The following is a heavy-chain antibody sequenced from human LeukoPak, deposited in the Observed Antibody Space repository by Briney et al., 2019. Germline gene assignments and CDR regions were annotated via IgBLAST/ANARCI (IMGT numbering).Heavy chain of an antibody. D-gene: IGHD3-22*01. CDR1: EFTFNNHA. J-gene: IGHJ5*02. V-gene: IGHV3-23*01. CDR3: ARSVGGYYDL. Sequence: PGGSLRLSCAASEFTFNNHAMTWVRQAPGKGLEWVSIITADGGITSYIDSVKGRFTISRDNSQNTLYLQMSSLRAEDTALYYCARSVGGYYDLWGQGSLVTVSS. CDR2: ITADGGIT.